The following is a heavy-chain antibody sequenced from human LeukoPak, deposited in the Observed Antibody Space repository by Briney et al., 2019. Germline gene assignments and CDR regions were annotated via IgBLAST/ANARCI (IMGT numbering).Heavy chain of an antibody. D-gene: IGHD6-19*01. CDR1: GYTFTSYG. CDR3: AKEAAVAGYFDY. V-gene: IGHV1-18*01. Sequence: GASVKVSCKASGYTFTSYGISWVRQAPGQGLEWMGWISAYNGNTNYAQKLQGRVTMTRDTSISTAYMELGRLRSDDTAVYYCAKEAAVAGYFDYWGQGTLVTVSS. CDR2: ISAYNGNT. J-gene: IGHJ4*02.